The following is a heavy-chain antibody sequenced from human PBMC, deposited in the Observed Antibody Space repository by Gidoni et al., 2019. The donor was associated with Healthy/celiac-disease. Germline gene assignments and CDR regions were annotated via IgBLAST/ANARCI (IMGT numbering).Heavy chain of an antibody. CDR3: ARDRGYDSDRNDAFDI. Sequence: EVQLVESGGGLVQPGGSLRLSCAASGFHVSSNYMSWVRQAPGKGLELVAVIYSGGSTYYADSVKGRFTISRDNSKNTLYLQMNSLRAEDTAVYYCARDRGYDSDRNDAFDIWGQGTMVTVSS. V-gene: IGHV3-66*01. CDR1: GFHVSSNY. D-gene: IGHD3-22*01. J-gene: IGHJ3*02. CDR2: IYSGGST.